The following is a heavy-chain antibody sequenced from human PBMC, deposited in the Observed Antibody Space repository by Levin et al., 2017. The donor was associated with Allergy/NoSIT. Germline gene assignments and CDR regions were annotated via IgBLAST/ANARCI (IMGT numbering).Heavy chain of an antibody. CDR1: GGSFSGYY. V-gene: IGHV4-34*01. CDR2: INHSGST. CDR3: ARGFRWFGELLKKPFDY. Sequence: SETLSLTCAVYGGSFSGYYWSWIRQPPGKGLEWIGEINHSGSTNYNPSLKSRVTISVDTSKNQFSLKLSSVTAADTAVYYCARGFRWFGELLKKPFDYWGQGTLVTVSS. D-gene: IGHD3-10*01. J-gene: IGHJ4*02.